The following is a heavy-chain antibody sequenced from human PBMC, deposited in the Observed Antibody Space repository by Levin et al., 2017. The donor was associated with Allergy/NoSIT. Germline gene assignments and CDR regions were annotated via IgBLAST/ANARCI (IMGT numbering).Heavy chain of an antibody. Sequence: SETLSLTCTVSGDSMNRRDFYWSWIRQHPGKGLEWIGFIHHSGSAYYNPSLKSRLTMSLDTSESQFSLKLTSVTVADTAVYFCARDECAWFGECYGMDVWGQGTTVIVSS. CDR2: IHHSGSA. D-gene: IGHD3-10*01. CDR3: ARDECAWFGECYGMDV. J-gene: IGHJ6*02. CDR1: GDSMNRRDFY. V-gene: IGHV4-31*03.